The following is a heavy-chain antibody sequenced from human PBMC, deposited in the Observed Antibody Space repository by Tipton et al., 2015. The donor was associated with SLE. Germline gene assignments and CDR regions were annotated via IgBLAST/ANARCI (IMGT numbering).Heavy chain of an antibody. D-gene: IGHD2-21*02. CDR3: ARGMVTWRGAILGVDV. Sequence: LRLSCSVYGGSFSDYYWTWIRQSPGKGLEWIGEVKYGRSANYNPSLKSRLTVSVDTSKNQFSLKMTSVTAADAAVYYCARGMVTWRGAILGVDVWGQGTTVNVSS. CDR1: GGSFSDYY. CDR2: VKYGRSA. V-gene: IGHV4-34*01. J-gene: IGHJ6*02.